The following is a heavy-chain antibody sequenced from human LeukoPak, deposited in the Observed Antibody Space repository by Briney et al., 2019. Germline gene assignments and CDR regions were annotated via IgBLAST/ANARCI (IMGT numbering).Heavy chain of an antibody. CDR1: GYTFTSYY. CDR2: INPSGGST. J-gene: IGHJ4*02. D-gene: IGHD3-22*01. Sequence: ASVKVSCKASGYTFTSYYMHWVRQAPGQGLEWMGIINPSGGSTSYAQKFQGRVTMTRDTSTSTAYMELRSLRSDDTAVYYCAREGYYYDSSGYYSYFDYWGQGTLVTVSS. CDR3: AREGYYYDSSGYYSYFDY. V-gene: IGHV1-46*01.